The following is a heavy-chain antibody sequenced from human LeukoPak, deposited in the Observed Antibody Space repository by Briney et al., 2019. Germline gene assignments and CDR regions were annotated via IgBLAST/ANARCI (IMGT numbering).Heavy chain of an antibody. J-gene: IGHJ4*02. D-gene: IGHD3-22*01. CDR2: INPSGGTT. CDR3: ARSADYYDSSGFQTFPDY. CDR1: GYTFTSYY. V-gene: IGHV1-46*01. Sequence: ASVKVSCKASGYTFTSYYVHWVRLAPGQGLEWTGIINPSGGTTSYAQKFQGRVTMTRDTSTSTAYMELRSLRSDDTAVYYCARSADYYDSSGFQTFPDYWGQGTLVTVSS.